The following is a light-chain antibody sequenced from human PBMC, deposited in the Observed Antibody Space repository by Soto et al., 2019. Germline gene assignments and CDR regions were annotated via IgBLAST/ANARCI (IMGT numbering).Light chain of an antibody. CDR3: QQHGSSPIT. Sequence: EIVLTQSPGTLSLSPGERATLSCRASQTVTRNYLAWHQQKPGQTPRLLVSGASSRATGIPDRFSGSGSGTDFTLTISRLEPEDFAVYYCQQHGSSPITFGQGTRLEIK. V-gene: IGKV3-20*01. CDR2: GAS. J-gene: IGKJ5*01. CDR1: QTVTRNY.